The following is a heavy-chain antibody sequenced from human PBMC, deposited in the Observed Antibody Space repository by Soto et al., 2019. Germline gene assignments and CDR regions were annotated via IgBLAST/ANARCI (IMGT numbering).Heavy chain of an antibody. CDR1: GFTFSNSA. CDR2: VSGSGGST. Sequence: GGSLRLSCTASGFTFSNSAMGWVRQAPGKGLEWVSGVSGSGGSTYYANSVKGRFSMSRDNSRNTVFLQMNSLSAEDTAIYYCAKDMSVGVSSGSFDYWGQGTLVTVSS. V-gene: IGHV3-23*01. D-gene: IGHD2-8*01. J-gene: IGHJ4*02. CDR3: AKDMSVGVSSGSFDY.